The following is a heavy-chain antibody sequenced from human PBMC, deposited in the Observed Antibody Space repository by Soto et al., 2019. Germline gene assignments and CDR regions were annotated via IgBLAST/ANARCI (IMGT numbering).Heavy chain of an antibody. Sequence: QITLKESGPTLVKPTQTLTLTCTFSGFSLSTSGVGVGWIRQHPGKALEWLALIYWNDDKRYSPSLKRRLTITTDTSKNQVVLTMTNMDPVDTATYYCAHSRYDYPKYSSGWIFDYWGQGTLVTVSS. V-gene: IGHV2-5*01. CDR2: IYWNDDK. CDR1: GFSLSTSGVG. D-gene: IGHD6-19*01. J-gene: IGHJ4*02. CDR3: AHSRYDYPKYSSGWIFDY.